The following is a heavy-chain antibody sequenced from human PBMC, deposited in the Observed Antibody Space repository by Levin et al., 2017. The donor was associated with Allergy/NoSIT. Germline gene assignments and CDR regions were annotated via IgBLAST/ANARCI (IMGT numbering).Heavy chain of an antibody. J-gene: IGHJ4*02. CDR1: GFTFSSYG. CDR2: ISYDGSNK. V-gene: IGHV3-30*18. CDR3: AKLEGSSSGSLGDY. D-gene: IGHD6-6*01. Sequence: SCAASGFTFSSYGMHWVRQAPGKGLEWVAVISYDGSNKYYADSVKGRFTISRDNSKNTLYLQMNSLRAEDTAVYYCAKLEGSSSGSLGDYWGQGTLVTVSS.